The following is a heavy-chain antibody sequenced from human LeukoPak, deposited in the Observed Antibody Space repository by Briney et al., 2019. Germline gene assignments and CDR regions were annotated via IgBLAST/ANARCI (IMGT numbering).Heavy chain of an antibody. J-gene: IGHJ4*02. CDR1: GFTLSRFN. V-gene: IGHV3-21*06. CDR2: ISLSGSYM. CDR3: ARENILEDTSTVDY. D-gene: IGHD5-12*01. Sequence: GGSLRLSCAASGFTLSRFNMNWVRQAPGKGLEWVSFISLSGSYMYYADSVKGRFTITRDNAKNSLYLQMGSLRGEDTAVYYCARENILEDTSTVDYWGQGTLVIVSS.